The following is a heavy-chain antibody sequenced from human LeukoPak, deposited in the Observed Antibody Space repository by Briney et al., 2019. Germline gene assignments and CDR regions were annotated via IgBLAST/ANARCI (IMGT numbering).Heavy chain of an antibody. Sequence: SGTLSLTCAVSGGSISSSNWWSWVRQPPGKGLEWIGEIYHSGSTNCNPSLKSRVTISVDKSKNQFSLKLSSVTAADTAVYYCARKSSRYFDWLLLDYWGQGTLVTVSS. CDR1: GGSISSSNW. CDR3: ARKSSRYFDWLLLDY. V-gene: IGHV4-4*02. D-gene: IGHD3-9*01. J-gene: IGHJ4*02. CDR2: IYHSGST.